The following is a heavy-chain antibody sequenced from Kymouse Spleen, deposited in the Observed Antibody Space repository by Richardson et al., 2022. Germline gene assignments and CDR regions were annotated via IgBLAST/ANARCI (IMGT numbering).Heavy chain of an antibody. D-gene: IGHD1-26*01,IGHD3-16*02. CDR1: GFTFSSYS. V-gene: IGHV3-48*02. CDR2: ISSSSSTI. Sequence: EVQLVESGGGLVQPGGSLRLSCAASGFTFSSYSMNWVRQAPGKGLEWVSYISSSSSTIYYADSVKGRFTISRDNAKNSLYLQMNSLRDEDTAVYYCAREGGAPHYYYYGMDVWGQGTTVTVSS. CDR3: AREGGAPHYYYYGMDV. J-gene: IGHJ6*02.